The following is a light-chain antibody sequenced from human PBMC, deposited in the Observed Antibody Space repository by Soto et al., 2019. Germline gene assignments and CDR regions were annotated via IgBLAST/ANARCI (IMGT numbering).Light chain of an antibody. Sequence: EIVMTQSPGTLSLSPGERATLSCRASQSVSSSYLAWYQQKPGQAPRLLIYGASTRATGVPARFSGRGSGTEFTLTISSLQSEDFAVYYCQQYTNWPPNTFGQGTRLEIK. CDR3: QQYTNWPPNT. J-gene: IGKJ5*01. V-gene: IGKV3-15*01. CDR2: GAS. CDR1: QSVSSSY.